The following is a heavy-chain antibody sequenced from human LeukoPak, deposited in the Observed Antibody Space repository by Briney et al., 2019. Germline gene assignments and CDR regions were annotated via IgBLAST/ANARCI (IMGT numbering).Heavy chain of an antibody. V-gene: IGHV5-51*01. CDR3: ARKGFNDTSGYSYLDY. J-gene: IGHJ4*02. CDR1: GYNFTTYW. CDR2: IYPSDSDT. Sequence: GEALKISCKGSGYNFTTYWIGWVRQMPGKGLEWMGIIYPSDSDTRYSPSFQGQVTISADESISTAYLQWSSLKASDTAIYYCARKGFNDTSGYSYLDYWGQGSLVTVSS. D-gene: IGHD3-22*01.